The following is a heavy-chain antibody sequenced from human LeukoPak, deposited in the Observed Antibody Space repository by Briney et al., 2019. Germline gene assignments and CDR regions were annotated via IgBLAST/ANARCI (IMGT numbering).Heavy chain of an antibody. J-gene: IGHJ5*02. CDR1: GYSISSGYY. CDR3: AREVPAAINWFDP. Sequence: TSETLSLTCTVSGYSISSGYYWGWIRQPPGKGLEWIGSIYHSGSTYYNPSLKSRVTISVDTSKNQFSLKLSSVTAADTAVYYCAREVPAAINWFDPWGQGTQVTVSS. V-gene: IGHV4-38-2*02. CDR2: IYHSGST. D-gene: IGHD2-2*01.